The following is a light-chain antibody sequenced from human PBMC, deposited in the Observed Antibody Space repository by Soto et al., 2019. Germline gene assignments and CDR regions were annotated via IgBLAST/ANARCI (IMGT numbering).Light chain of an antibody. CDR2: EVS. V-gene: IGLV2-14*01. J-gene: IGLJ1*01. CDR1: SSDVGLYDF. CDR3: NSYTRFSTYV. Sequence: QSALTQPASVSGSPGQSITISCTGASSDVGLYDFVSWYQHHPGKAPKLLIFEVSYRPSGVSSRFSGSKSGNTASLTISGLQAADEADYYCNSYTRFSTYVFGTGTKLTVL.